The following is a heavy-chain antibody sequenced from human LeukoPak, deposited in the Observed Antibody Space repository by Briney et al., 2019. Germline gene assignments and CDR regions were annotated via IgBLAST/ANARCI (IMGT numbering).Heavy chain of an antibody. Sequence: HPGGSLRLSCVVSGFTFSNYAMHWVRQAPGKGLEWVAFISYDGSNKYYADSVKGRFTISRDNSKNTLYLQMNSLRGEDTAVYYCARGNIKFDYWGQGTLATVSS. CDR3: ARGNIKFDY. V-gene: IGHV3-30*04. CDR1: GFTFSNYA. J-gene: IGHJ4*02. CDR2: ISYDGSNK.